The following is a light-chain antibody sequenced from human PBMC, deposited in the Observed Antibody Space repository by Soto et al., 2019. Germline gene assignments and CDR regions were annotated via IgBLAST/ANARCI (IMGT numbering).Light chain of an antibody. CDR3: QQADSFPFT. J-gene: IGKJ3*01. V-gene: IGKV1-12*01. CDR2: VAS. CDR1: QDSVTW. Sequence: DIQLTQSPSSVSASVGDRVTITGRASQDSVTWLAWYQQKPGKAPKLLIYVASNLQSGGPSRFSGAGSGTDFNLTITSLQPEDFATYHCQQADSFPFTFCPGTKVDFK.